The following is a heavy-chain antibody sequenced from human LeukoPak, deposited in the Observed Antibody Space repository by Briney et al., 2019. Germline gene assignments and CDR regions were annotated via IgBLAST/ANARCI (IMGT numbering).Heavy chain of an antibody. CDR2: ITGGGTRA. CDR1: GLTFSNYA. Sequence: PGGSLRLSCAASGLTFSNYAMSWVRLAPGKGLEWVSSITGGGTRAYYADSVKGRFTISRDNSGYTLHLLMNSLRAEDTAVYYCASRSSIVAATVLFDYWGQGTLVTVSS. V-gene: IGHV3-23*01. CDR3: ASRSSIVAATVLFDY. J-gene: IGHJ4*02. D-gene: IGHD6-13*01.